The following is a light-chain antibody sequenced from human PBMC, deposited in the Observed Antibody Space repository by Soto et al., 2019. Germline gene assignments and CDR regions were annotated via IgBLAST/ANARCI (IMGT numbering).Light chain of an antibody. CDR2: KAS. Sequence: DMQLTQSPSSLSASVGDRVTITCRASQDIGNYLHWYQQKPGKAPNLLIYKASSLKSGVPSRFSGSGSGTEFTLTISSLQPDDFATYYCQQYDTYWTFGQGTKVDIK. J-gene: IGKJ1*01. V-gene: IGKV1-5*03. CDR3: QQYDTYWT. CDR1: QDIGNY.